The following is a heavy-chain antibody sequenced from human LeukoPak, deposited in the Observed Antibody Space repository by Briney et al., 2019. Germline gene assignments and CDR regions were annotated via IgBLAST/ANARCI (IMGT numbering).Heavy chain of an antibody. CDR3: ARNQGFLEWLSLDY. D-gene: IGHD3-3*01. J-gene: IGHJ4*02. CDR1: GGSISSSNW. Sequence: NPSETLSLTCAVSGGSISSSNWWSWVRQPPGKGLEWIGEIYHSGSTNYNPSLKSRVTISVDKSKNQFSLKLSSVTAADTAVYYCARNQGFLEWLSLDYWGQGTLVTVSS. CDR2: IYHSGST. V-gene: IGHV4-4*02.